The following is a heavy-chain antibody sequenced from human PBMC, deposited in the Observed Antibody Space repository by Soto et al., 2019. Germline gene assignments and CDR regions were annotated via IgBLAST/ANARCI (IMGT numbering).Heavy chain of an antibody. CDR2: FDPEDGET. CDR3: ATSPEGYSSSWYRSFDY. D-gene: IGHD6-13*01. V-gene: IGHV1-24*01. CDR1: GYTLTELS. Sequence: ASVKVSCKVSGYTLTELSMHWVRQAPGKGLEWMGGFDPEDGETIYAQKFQGRVTMTEDTSTDTAYMELSSLRSEDTAVYYCATSPEGYSSSWYRSFDYWGQGTLVTVSS. J-gene: IGHJ4*02.